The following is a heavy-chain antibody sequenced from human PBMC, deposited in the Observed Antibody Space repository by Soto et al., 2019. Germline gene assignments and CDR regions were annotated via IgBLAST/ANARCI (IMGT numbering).Heavy chain of an antibody. J-gene: IGHJ4*02. Sequence: GASVKVSCKASGGTFSSYAISWVRQAPGQGLEWMGGIIPIFGTANYAQKFQGRVTITADESTSTAYMELSSLRSEDTAVYYCARALAVAGRNHFDYWGQGTLVTVSS. D-gene: IGHD6-19*01. V-gene: IGHV1-69*13. CDR1: GGTFSSYA. CDR3: ARALAVAGRNHFDY. CDR2: IIPIFGTA.